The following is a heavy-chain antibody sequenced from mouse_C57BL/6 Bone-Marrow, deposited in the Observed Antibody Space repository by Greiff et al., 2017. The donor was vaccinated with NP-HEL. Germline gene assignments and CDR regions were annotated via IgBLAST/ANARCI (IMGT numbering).Heavy chain of an antibody. J-gene: IGHJ4*01. Sequence: VQLQQSGPELVKPGASVKISCKASGYTFTDYYMNWVKQSHGKSLEWIGDINPNNGGTSYNQKFKGKATLTVDKSSSTAYMELRSLTSEDSAVYYCARFPYDYEDAMDYWGQGTSVTVSS. D-gene: IGHD2-4*01. V-gene: IGHV1-26*01. CDR3: ARFPYDYEDAMDY. CDR1: GYTFTDYY. CDR2: INPNNGGT.